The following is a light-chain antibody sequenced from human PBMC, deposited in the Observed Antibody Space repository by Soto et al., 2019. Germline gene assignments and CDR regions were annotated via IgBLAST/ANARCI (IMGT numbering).Light chain of an antibody. J-gene: IGLJ3*02. CDR3: SSYTDNTAV. CDR2: EIT. CDR1: SSDVVYKY. V-gene: IGLV2-14*01. Sequence: QSALTQPASVSGSPGQSITISCTGASSDVVYKYVSWYQQHPGKAPKLIIYEITYRPSGVSNRFSGSKSGDTASLTISGLQAEDEADYYCSSYTDNTAVFGGGTKVTVL.